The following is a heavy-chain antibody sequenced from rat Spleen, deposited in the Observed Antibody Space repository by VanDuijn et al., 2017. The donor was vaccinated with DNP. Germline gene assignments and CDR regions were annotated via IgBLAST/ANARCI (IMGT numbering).Heavy chain of an antibody. D-gene: IGHD1-7*01. CDR1: GFNFNDNW. V-gene: IGHV4-2*01. CDR2: INKDSSTI. Sequence: EVKLVESGGGLVQPGRSLKLSCAASGFNFNDNWMGWVRQAPGKGLEWIGDINKDSSTINYTPSLKDKFTIARDNAQNTLYLQMSKLGSEDTAIYYCARYYGYPFDFWGQGVMVTVSS. J-gene: IGHJ2*01. CDR3: ARYYGYPFDF.